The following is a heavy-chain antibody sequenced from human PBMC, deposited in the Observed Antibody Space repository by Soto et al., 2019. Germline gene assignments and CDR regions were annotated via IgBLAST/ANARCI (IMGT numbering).Heavy chain of an antibody. D-gene: IGHD4-4*01. V-gene: IGHV3-48*03. J-gene: IGHJ6*02. Sequence: GGSLRLSCAVSGFTFSSYEMNWVRQAPGKGLEWVSYIGTSGKTIYYADSVRGRFTISRDNAKNSLYLQMNSLRAEDTAVYFCARDPAIYSGKFDYGLDVWGRGTTFTVSS. CDR1: GFTFSSYE. CDR3: ARDPAIYSGKFDYGLDV. CDR2: IGTSGKTI.